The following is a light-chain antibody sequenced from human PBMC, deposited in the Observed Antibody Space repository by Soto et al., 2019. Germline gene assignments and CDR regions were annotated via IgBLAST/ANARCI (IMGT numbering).Light chain of an antibody. CDR2: EVN. Sequence: QSVLTQPASVSGSPGQSITISCTGTSSDVGGYNFVSCYQQHPGKAPKLFIFEVNNRPSGVSNRFSCSKSGNTASLTISGLPAEDEADYYCSSWTSSTTQVLGGGTKLTVL. CDR1: SSDVGGYNF. V-gene: IGLV2-14*01. CDR3: SSWTSSTTQV. J-gene: IGLJ2*01.